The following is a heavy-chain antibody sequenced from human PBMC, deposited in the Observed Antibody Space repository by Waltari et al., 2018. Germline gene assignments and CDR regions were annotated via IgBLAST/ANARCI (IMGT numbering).Heavy chain of an antibody. D-gene: IGHD6-19*01. CDR3: ATRAYSSGWSGAEYFQH. V-gene: IGHV4-59*01. CDR1: GGSISSYY. J-gene: IGHJ1*01. CDR2: IYYSGST. Sequence: QVQLQESGPGLVKPSETLSLTCTVSGGSISSYYWSWIRQPPGKGLEWIGYIYYSGSTNYNPSLKSRVTISVDTSKNQFSLKLSSVTAADTAVYYCATRAYSSGWSGAEYFQHWGQGTLVTVSS.